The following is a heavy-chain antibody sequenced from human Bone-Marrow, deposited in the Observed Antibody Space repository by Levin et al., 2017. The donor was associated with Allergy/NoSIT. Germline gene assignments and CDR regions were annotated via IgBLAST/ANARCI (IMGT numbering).Heavy chain of an antibody. Sequence: HSGGSLRLSCEASGFTFGSYAMNWVRQAPGKRLEWVSSITLDTVDTYHAASVRGRFTTSRDNSKNTVYLQMNSLRVDDTAVYYCVKAPLRRCSGVRCYAFDFWGQGTLVTVSS. D-gene: IGHD2-15*01. J-gene: IGHJ4*02. CDR2: ITLDTVDT. V-gene: IGHV3-23*01. CDR3: VKAPLRRCSGVRCYAFDF. CDR1: GFTFGSYA.